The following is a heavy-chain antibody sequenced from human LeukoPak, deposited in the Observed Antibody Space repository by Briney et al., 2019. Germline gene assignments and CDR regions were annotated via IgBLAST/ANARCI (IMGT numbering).Heavy chain of an antibody. V-gene: IGHV1-46*03. CDR3: ASPVGSDAFDI. CDR2: INPSGGST. J-gene: IGHJ3*02. D-gene: IGHD3-10*01. Sequence: ASVKVSCKASGYTFTGYYMHWVRQAPGQGLEWMGWINPSGGSTSYAQKFQGRVTMTRDTSTSTVYMELSSLRSEDTAVYYCASPVGSDAFDIWGQGTMVTVSS. CDR1: GYTFTGYY.